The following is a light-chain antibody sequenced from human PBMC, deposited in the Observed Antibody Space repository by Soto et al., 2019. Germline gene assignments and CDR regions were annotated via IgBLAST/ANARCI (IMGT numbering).Light chain of an antibody. CDR2: EVS. Sequence: QSPLRHPAAVCWSPGHSITISCTGTSSDVGGYNYVSWYQQHPGKAPKLMIYEVSNRPSGVSNRFSGSKSGNTASLTISGLQAEEEADYYCSSYTSSTTIVFGTGTKVTVL. CDR3: SSYTSSTTIV. CDR1: SSDVGGYNY. J-gene: IGLJ1*01. V-gene: IGLV2-14*01.